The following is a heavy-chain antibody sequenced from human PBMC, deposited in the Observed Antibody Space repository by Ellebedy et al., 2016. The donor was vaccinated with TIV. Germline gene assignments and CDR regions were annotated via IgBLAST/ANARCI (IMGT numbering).Heavy chain of an antibody. CDR2: IYHPGST. D-gene: IGHD1-7*01. CDR1: GGSISTGGFY. V-gene: IGHV4-31*03. J-gene: IGHJ5*02. CDR3: ARGGRNWNYNWFNP. Sequence: SETLSLTXTVSGGSISTGGFYWTWIRQHPGKGLEWIGYIYHPGSTYNYNPSLKTRVTMSVNTSKNQFSLKLTSVTAADTAVYYCARGGRNWNYNWFNPWGQGTLVTVSS.